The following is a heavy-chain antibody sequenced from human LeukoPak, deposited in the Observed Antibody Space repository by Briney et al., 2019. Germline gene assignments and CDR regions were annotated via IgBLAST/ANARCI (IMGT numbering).Heavy chain of an antibody. Sequence: SATLSLTCAVYGGSFSGFYRSWIRQPPGKGQEWIVEINHSGSTNYTPSLKSRVTISVDKSKNQFSLQLRTVTATDTAVYYCSREAGGIAARVLNFDPWGQGTLVTVSS. CDR2: INHSGST. CDR3: SREAGGIAARVLNFDP. V-gene: IGHV4-34*01. D-gene: IGHD6-6*01. J-gene: IGHJ5*02. CDR1: GGSFSGFY.